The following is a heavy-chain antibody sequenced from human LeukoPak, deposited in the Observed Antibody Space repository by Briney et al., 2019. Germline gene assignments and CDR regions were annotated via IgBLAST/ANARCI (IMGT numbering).Heavy chain of an antibody. V-gene: IGHV1-8*01. D-gene: IGHD2-2*01. CDR2: MNPNSGNT. CDR1: GYTFTSYE. J-gene: IGHJ6*02. CDR3: ARDLDCSSTSCYEEAYYYYGMDV. Sequence: GASVKVSCKASGYTFTSYEINWVRQATGQGLEWMGWMNPNSGNTGYAQKFQGRVTMTRNTSISTAYMELSSLRSEDTAVYYCARDLDCSSTSCYEEAYYYYGMDVWGQGTTVTVSS.